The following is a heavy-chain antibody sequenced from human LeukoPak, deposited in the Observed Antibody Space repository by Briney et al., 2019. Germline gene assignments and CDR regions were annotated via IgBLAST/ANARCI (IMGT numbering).Heavy chain of an antibody. CDR3: ARGAAIAVEDY. Sequence: PETLSLTCAVYGGSFSGYYWSWIRQPPGKGLEWIGEINHSGSTNYNPSLKSRVTISVDTSKNQFSLKLSSVTAADTAVYYCARGAAIAVEDYWGQGTLVTVSS. D-gene: IGHD6-19*01. J-gene: IGHJ4*02. CDR1: GGSFSGYY. CDR2: INHSGST. V-gene: IGHV4-34*01.